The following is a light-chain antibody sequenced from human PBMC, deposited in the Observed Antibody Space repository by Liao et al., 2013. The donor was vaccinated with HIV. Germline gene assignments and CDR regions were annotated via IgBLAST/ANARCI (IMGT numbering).Light chain of an antibody. CDR2: SDS. Sequence: SYELTQPPSVSVAPGKTARITCGGYDIRGKSVHWYQHKPGQAPLLVIYSDSARPSGIPERFSGSNSGNTATLIISRVETGDEADYYCQVWDSSSDQSRWVFGGGTQLTVL. CDR3: QVWDSSSDQSRWV. V-gene: IGLV3-21*04. J-gene: IGLJ3*02. CDR1: DIRGKS.